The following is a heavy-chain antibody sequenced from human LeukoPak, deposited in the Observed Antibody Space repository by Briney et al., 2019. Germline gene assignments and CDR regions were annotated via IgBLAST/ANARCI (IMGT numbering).Heavy chain of an antibody. CDR1: GGSLSSYY. Sequence: PSGTLSLTCTVSGGSLSSYYWSWIRQPPGKGLECIGYIYYSETNYNPSLKSRVTISLDMSKNQFSLKLSSVTAVDTAVYYCARVGYSSEADYWGQGTLVTVSS. CDR3: ARVGYSSEADY. J-gene: IGHJ4*02. D-gene: IGHD6-19*01. CDR2: IYYSET. V-gene: IGHV4-59*01.